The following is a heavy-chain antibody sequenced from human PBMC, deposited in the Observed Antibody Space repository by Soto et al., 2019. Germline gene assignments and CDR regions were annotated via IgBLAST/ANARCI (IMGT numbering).Heavy chain of an antibody. D-gene: IGHD3-9*01. CDR2: ISACNYNT. V-gene: IGHV1-18*01. Sequence: ASVKVSCKASGYTFHNYGVSWVRQAPGQGLEWMGRISACNYNTHYAQNFEGRVTMTTDTSTSTAYMELSSLRSEDTAVYYCARESRFYDILTGYYTHFDYWGQGTLVTSPQ. CDR1: GYTFHNYG. CDR3: ARESRFYDILTGYYTHFDY. J-gene: IGHJ4*02.